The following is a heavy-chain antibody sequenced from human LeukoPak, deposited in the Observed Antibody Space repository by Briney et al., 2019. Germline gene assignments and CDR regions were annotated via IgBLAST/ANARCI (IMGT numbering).Heavy chain of an antibody. CDR3: ARDTRDDYVWGSYRYSPDFDY. J-gene: IGHJ4*02. Sequence: GASVKVSCKASGYTFTTYAMNWVRQAPGQGLEWMGWINTNTGNPTYAQGFTGRFVFSLDTSVSTAYLQISSLKAEDTAVYYCARDTRDDYVWGSYRYSPDFDYWGQGTLVTVSS. CDR2: INTNTGNP. CDR1: GYTFTTYA. D-gene: IGHD3-16*02. V-gene: IGHV7-4-1*02.